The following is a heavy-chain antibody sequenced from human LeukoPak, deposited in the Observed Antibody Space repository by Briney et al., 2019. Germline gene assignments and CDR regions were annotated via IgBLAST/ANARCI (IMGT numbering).Heavy chain of an antibody. CDR1: GGSISSSSYY. CDR2: IYYSGST. Sequence: SETLSLTCTVSGGSISSSSYYWGWIRQPPGKGLEWIGSIYYSGSTYYNPSLKSRVTISVDTSKNQFSLKLSSVTAADTAVYYCARSESITIFGVVITTTLFDYWGQGTLVTVSS. CDR3: ARSESITIFGVVITTTLFDY. V-gene: IGHV4-39*07. J-gene: IGHJ4*02. D-gene: IGHD3-3*01.